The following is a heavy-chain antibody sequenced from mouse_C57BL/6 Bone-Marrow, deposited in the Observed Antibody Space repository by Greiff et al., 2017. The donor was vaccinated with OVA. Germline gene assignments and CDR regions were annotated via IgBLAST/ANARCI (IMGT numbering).Heavy chain of an antibody. V-gene: IGHV1-82*01. CDR1: GYAFSSSW. D-gene: IGHD1-1*01. CDR3: ARGFYYPD. CDR2: IYPGDGDT. Sequence: VQLQQSGPELVKPGASVKISCKASGYAFSSSWMNWVKQRPGKGLEWIGRIYPGDGDTNYNGKFKGKATLTADKSSSTAYMQLSSLTSEDSAVYFCARGFYYPDWGQGTTLTVSS. J-gene: IGHJ2*01.